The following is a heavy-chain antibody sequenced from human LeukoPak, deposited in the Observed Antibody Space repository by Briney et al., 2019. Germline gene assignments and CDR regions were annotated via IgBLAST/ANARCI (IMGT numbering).Heavy chain of an antibody. D-gene: IGHD2-2*01. CDR2: VYYSGST. CDR3: ARRSYIVVVPATPVGNYRNNWFDP. Sequence: PSETLSLTCTVSGGSISSSNYYWGWIRQPPGKGLEWIGSVYYSGSTYYNPSLKSRVTISVDTSKNQFSLKLSSVTAADTAVYYCARRSYIVVVPATPVGNYRNNWFDPWGQGTLVTVSS. CDR1: GGSISSSNYY. V-gene: IGHV4-39*01. J-gene: IGHJ5*02.